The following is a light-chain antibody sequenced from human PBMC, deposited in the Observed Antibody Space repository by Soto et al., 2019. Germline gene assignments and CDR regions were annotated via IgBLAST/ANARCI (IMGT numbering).Light chain of an antibody. CDR1: QALGSY. V-gene: IGKV1-9*01. CDR2: PAS. J-gene: IGKJ5*01. CDR3: QQLNNQPLIT. Sequence: DIQLTQSPSFLSASVGDRVTITCRASQALGSYLVWYQQKPGKAPKLLIYPASTLQSGVPSRFSGRGSGTEFTLTISSLQPEDFATYYCQQLNNQPLITFCQGTRLDIK.